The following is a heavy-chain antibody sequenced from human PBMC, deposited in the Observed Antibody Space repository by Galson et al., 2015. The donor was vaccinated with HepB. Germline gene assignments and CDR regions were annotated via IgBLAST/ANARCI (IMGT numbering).Heavy chain of an antibody. CDR3: ARFKSLVYYYGMDV. Sequence: SVKVSCKASGFTFTSYNFNWVRQAPGQGPEWMGWISPFNGNTNYAQKFQGRVTMTTDTATTTAYLELRSLRSDDTAIYYCARFKSLVYYYGMDVWGQGTTVTVSS. J-gene: IGHJ6*02. CDR2: ISPFNGNT. CDR1: GFTFTSYN. V-gene: IGHV1-18*04.